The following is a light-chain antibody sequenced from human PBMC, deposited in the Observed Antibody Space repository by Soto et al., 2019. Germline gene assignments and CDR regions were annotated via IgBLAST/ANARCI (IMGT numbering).Light chain of an antibody. CDR2: LAS. CDR3: MQALQSPPT. V-gene: IGKV2-28*01. CDR1: QSLLHSNGYNY. J-gene: IGKJ5*01. Sequence: DIVMTQSPLSLPVTPGEPASISCRSSQSLLHSNGYNYLDWYLQKPGQSPQLLIYLASIRASGVPDRFSCSAAGTDFTLKISRVEAEDVGVYYCMQALQSPPTFGQGTRLEIE.